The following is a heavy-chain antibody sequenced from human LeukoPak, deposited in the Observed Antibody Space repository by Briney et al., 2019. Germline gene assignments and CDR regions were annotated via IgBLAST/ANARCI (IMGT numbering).Heavy chain of an antibody. V-gene: IGHV3-21*01. CDR2: ISSSSSYI. CDR1: GFTFSSYS. CDR3: ARVAVSYSDAFDI. Sequence: GGSLRLSCAASGFTFSSYSMNWVRQAPGKGLKWVSSISSSSSYIYYADSVKGRFTISRDNAKNSLYLQMNSLRAEDTAVYYCARVAVSYSDAFDIWGLGTMVTVSS. J-gene: IGHJ3*02. D-gene: IGHD2-15*01.